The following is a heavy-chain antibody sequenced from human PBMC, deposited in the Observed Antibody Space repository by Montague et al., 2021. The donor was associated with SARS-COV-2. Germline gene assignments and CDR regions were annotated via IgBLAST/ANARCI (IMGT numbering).Heavy chain of an antibody. CDR2: TYYRSKWYS. V-gene: IGHV6-1*01. CDR1: GDSVSGHSVA. D-gene: IGHD6-19*01. J-gene: IGHJ4*02. Sequence: CAISGDSVSGHSVAWSWLRHSPPRGFEWLCRTYYRSKWYSDYAPSVRGRLTVNPDASKNEFSLELNYVTPEDTAVYYCLRYSGWFYFDFWGQGTLVTVSS. CDR3: LRYSGWFYFDF.